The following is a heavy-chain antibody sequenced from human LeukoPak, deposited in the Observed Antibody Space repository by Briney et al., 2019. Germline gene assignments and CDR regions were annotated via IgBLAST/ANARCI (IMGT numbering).Heavy chain of an antibody. CDR2: INPNSGGT. CDR1: GYTFIGYN. J-gene: IGHJ4*02. V-gene: IGHV1-2*02. D-gene: IGHD4-17*01. Sequence: APLKVSCKASGYTFIGYNMHWVRQTPRQGLECMGCINPNSGGTRSAQKFQGRVTMTRDTSISTAFMELSSLRSDDTAVYYCVIFGYGDYGRNENYWGQGTRVTVSS. CDR3: VIFGYGDYGRNENY.